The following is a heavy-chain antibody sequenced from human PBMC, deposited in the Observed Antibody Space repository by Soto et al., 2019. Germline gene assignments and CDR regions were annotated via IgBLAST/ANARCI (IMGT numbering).Heavy chain of an antibody. D-gene: IGHD5-12*01. CDR2: IDWDDDK. V-gene: IGHV2-70*01. J-gene: IGHJ5*02. Sequence: SGPTLVTPTQTLTLTCTFSGFSLSTSGMCVSWIRQPPGKALEWLALIDWDDDKYYRTSLKTRLTISKDTSKNQVVLRMTNMDRVDTATYYCARTPPPVASGYDPAGCYDPLGQGTLVTVSS. CDR1: GFSLSTSGMC. CDR3: ARTPPPVASGYDPAGCYDP.